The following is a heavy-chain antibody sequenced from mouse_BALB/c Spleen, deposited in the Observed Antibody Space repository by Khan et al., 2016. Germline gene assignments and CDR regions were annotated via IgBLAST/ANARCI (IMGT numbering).Heavy chain of an antibody. D-gene: IGHD2-12*01. CDR2: IDPSDSYT. V-gene: IGHV1-69*02. CDR3: GRSRVYDGTWVAC. CDR1: GYTFTTYW. Sequence: QVQLQQSGAELVKPGASVKLSCKASGYTFTTYWMHWVKQRPGQGLEWIGEIDPSDSYTNFHQKFKGKATLTVDKSSSTAYMQLSSLTSEDSADYYGGRSRVYDGTWVACWRQGSIGTGSA. J-gene: IGHJ3*01.